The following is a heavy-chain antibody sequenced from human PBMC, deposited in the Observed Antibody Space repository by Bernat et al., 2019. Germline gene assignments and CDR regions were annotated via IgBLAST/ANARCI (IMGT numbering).Heavy chain of an antibody. CDR3: ARDRGAYYYDSSGYHEIFDY. J-gene: IGHJ4*02. CDR1: GFTFSSYW. Sequence: EVQLVESGGGLVQPGGSLRLSCAASGFTFSSYWMSWVRQAPGKGLEWVANIKQDGSEKYYVDSVKGRFTISRDNAKNSLYLQMNSLRAEDTAVYYCARDRGAYYYDSSGYHEIFDYWGQGTLVTVS. D-gene: IGHD3-22*01. CDR2: IKQDGSEK. V-gene: IGHV3-7*03.